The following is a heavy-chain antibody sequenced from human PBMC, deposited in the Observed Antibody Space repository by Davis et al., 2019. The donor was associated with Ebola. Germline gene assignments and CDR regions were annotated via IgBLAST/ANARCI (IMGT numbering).Heavy chain of an antibody. V-gene: IGHV1-69*13. CDR1: GYTFTSYG. D-gene: IGHD4-17*01. CDR2: IIPIFGTA. CDR3: ATYTMTPLPFDY. J-gene: IGHJ4*02. Sequence: SVKVSCKASGYTFTSYGISWVRQAPGQGLEWMGGIIPIFGTANYAQKFQGRVTITADESTSTAYMELSSLRSEDTAVYYCATYTMTPLPFDYWGQGTLVTVSS.